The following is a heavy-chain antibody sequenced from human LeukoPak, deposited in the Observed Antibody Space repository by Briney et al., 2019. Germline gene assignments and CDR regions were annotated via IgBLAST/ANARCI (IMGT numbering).Heavy chain of an antibody. CDR2: ISYDGSNK. V-gene: IGHV3-30*04. CDR1: GFTFSSYA. CDR3: ARMGFPNWNDAPFDH. D-gene: IGHD1-1*01. Sequence: GGSLRLSCAASGFTFSSYAMHWVRQAPGKGLEWVAVISYDGSNKYYADSVKGRFTISRDNSKNTLYLQMNSLRAEDTAVYYCARMGFPNWNDAPFDHWGQGTLVTVSS. J-gene: IGHJ4*02.